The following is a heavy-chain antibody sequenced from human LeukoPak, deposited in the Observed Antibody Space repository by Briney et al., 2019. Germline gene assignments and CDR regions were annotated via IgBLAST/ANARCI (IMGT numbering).Heavy chain of an antibody. Sequence: PGGSLRLSCAASRFTFSSYWMSWVRQAPGKGLEWVANIKQDGSEKYYVDSVKGRFTISRDNAKNSLYLQMNSLRAEDTAVYYCERVGILGYCSGGSCYWHGMDVWGQGTTVTVSS. V-gene: IGHV3-7*01. CDR1: RFTFSSYW. CDR3: ERVGILGYCSGGSCYWHGMDV. D-gene: IGHD2-15*01. CDR2: IKQDGSEK. J-gene: IGHJ6*02.